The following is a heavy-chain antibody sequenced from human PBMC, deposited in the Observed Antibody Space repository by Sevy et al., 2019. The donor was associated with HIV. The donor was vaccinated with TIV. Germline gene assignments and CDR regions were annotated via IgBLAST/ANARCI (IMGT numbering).Heavy chain of an antibody. CDR3: TRWKAAQSIFDY. CDR2: LKSDVYGGTV. D-gene: IGHD6-13*01. CDR1: GFTFGDYC. Sequence: GGCLRLSCTASGFTFGDYCMSWVRQAPGKGLEWIAFLKSDVYGGTVDHAASVRGRFVISRDASKTIAYLQMNDLKTEDSVVYYCTRWKAAQSIFDYWGQGALVTVSS. J-gene: IGHJ4*02. V-gene: IGHV3-49*04.